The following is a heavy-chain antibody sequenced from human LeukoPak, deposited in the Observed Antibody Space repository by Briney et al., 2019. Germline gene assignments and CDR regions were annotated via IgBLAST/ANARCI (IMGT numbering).Heavy chain of an antibody. Sequence: SVKVSCKASGGTFSSYEISWVRQAPGQGLEWMGGIIPMFGTAKYAQKFQGRVTITADKSTSTAYMELSSLRSEDTAVYYCARGATAGRFSLRPTGAYYMDVWGKGTTVTVSS. CDR1: GGTFSSYE. D-gene: IGHD6-13*01. J-gene: IGHJ6*03. CDR2: IIPMFGTA. CDR3: ARGATAGRFSLRPTGAYYMDV. V-gene: IGHV1-69*06.